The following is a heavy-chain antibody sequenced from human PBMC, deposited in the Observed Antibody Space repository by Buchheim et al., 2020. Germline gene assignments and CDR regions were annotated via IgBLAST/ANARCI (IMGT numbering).Heavy chain of an antibody. Sequence: EVQLLESGGGLVQPGGSLRLSYAASGFTFSSYAMSWVRQAPGKGLEWVSGISGSGGDTYYADSVKGRFTISRDNSKNTLYLQMNSLRAEDTAIYYCAKDQRVDIAMVTGFDYWGQGTL. J-gene: IGHJ4*02. CDR3: AKDQRVDIAMVTGFDY. V-gene: IGHV3-23*01. D-gene: IGHD5-18*01. CDR2: ISGSGGDT. CDR1: GFTFSSYA.